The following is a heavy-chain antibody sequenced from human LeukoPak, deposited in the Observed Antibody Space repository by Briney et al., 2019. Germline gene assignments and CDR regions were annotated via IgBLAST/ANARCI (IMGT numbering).Heavy chain of an antibody. V-gene: IGHV4-4*02. D-gene: IGHD3-16*02. CDR3: ASRLGELSNDPSRSGD. J-gene: IGHJ4*02. CDR2: IYDSGST. CDR1: GGSISNSNW. Sequence: SETLSLTCAVSGGSISNSNWWSWVRQPPGKGLEWIREIYDSGSTNYNPSLKSRVTISVDKSKNQFSLKLTSVTAADTAVYYCASRLGELSNDPSRSGDWGQGTLVTVCS.